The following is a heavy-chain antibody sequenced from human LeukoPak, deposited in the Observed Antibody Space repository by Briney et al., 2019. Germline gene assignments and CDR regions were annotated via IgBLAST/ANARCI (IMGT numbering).Heavy chain of an antibody. CDR3: ARDGGNSVYYGMDV. CDR2: IYHSGST. D-gene: IGHD4-23*01. J-gene: IGHJ6*02. V-gene: IGHV4-4*02. Sequence: PSGTLSLTCAVAGASISNSNWWTWVRQPPGKGLEWIGEIYHSGSTNYKPSLKSRATISVDKSKNQFSLKLSSVTAADTAVYYCARDGGNSVYYGMDVWGQGTTVTVSS. CDR1: GASISNSNW.